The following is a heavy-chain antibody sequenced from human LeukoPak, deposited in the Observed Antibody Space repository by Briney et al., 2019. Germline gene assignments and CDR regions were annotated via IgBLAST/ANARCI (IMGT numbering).Heavy chain of an antibody. CDR2: IIPILGIA. CDR1: GGTFSSYA. D-gene: IGHD1-26*01. J-gene: IGHJ4*02. CDR3: AREDRSGSYYPSGYFDY. Sequence: GASVKVSCKASGGTFSSYAISWVRQAPGQGLEWMGRIIPILGIANYAQKFQGRVTITADKSTSTAYMELRSLRSDDTAVYYCAREDRSGSYYPSGYFDYWGQGTLVTVSS. V-gene: IGHV1-69*04.